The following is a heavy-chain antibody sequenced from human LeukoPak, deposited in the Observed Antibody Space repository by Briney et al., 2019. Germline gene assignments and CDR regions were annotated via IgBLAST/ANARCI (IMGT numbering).Heavy chain of an antibody. V-gene: IGHV3-30*02. Sequence: GGSLRLSCAAYGFTFRNYGIHWVRQAPGKGLEWVAFVRYDSTKKYYADSVKGRFTISRDNFKNTLDLQMNSLRPEDTAVYHCAKDEATIGYSYYYMDVWGKGTMVTISS. J-gene: IGHJ6*03. CDR2: VRYDSTKK. CDR1: GFTFRNYG. CDR3: AKDEATIGYSYYYMDV. D-gene: IGHD5-12*01.